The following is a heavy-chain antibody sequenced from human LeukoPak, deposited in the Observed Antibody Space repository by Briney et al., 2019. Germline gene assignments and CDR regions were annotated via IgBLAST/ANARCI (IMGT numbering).Heavy chain of an antibody. D-gene: IGHD3-10*01. V-gene: IGHV1-24*01. Sequence: PRASVKVSCKVTGYTLTELSMHWLRQAPGKGLEWLGGFDPEEGETIYAQKIQGRVTMTEDTSTATAYMELSSLSSEDTAVYYCAKAHSFASGTYYNGNWFDPWGQGTLVTVSS. CDR2: FDPEEGET. CDR3: AKAHSFASGTYYNGNWFDP. CDR1: GYTLTELS. J-gene: IGHJ5*02.